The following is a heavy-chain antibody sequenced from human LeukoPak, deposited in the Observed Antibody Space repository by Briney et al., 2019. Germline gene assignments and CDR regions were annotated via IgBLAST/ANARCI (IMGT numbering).Heavy chain of an antibody. CDR3: ARGGYYYDSSGYSAPFDY. J-gene: IGHJ4*02. CDR2: MNPNSGDT. Sequence: ASVKVSCKASGYTFTSYDINWVRQATGQGLEWMGWMNPNSGDTGYAQKFQGRVTITRNTSISTAYMELSSLRSEDTAVYYCARGGYYYDSSGYSAPFDYWGQGTLVTVSS. V-gene: IGHV1-8*03. D-gene: IGHD3-22*01. CDR1: GYTFTSYD.